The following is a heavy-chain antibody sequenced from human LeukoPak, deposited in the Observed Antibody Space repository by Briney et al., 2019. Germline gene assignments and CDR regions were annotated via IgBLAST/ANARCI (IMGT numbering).Heavy chain of an antibody. D-gene: IGHD3-10*01. Sequence: ASVKVSCKASGYTFTTYDLNRVRQATGQGFEWMGWMNPNSGNAGYAQKFQGRVTMTRNTSISTAYMELSNLTSEDTAVYYCARRIRGAPTDYWGQGTLVTVSS. CDR2: MNPNSGNA. CDR1: GYTFTTYD. CDR3: ARRIRGAPTDY. V-gene: IGHV1-8*01. J-gene: IGHJ4*02.